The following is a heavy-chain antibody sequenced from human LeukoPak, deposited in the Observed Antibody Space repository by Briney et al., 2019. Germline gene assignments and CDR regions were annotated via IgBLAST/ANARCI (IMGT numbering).Heavy chain of an antibody. CDR3: ARAYPHYYDSSGYWLDY. D-gene: IGHD3-22*01. Sequence: SETLSLTCAVYGGSFSGYYWSWIRQPPGKGLEWIGEISHSGSTNYSPSLKSRVTISVDTSKNQFSLKLSSVTAADTAVYYCARAYPHYYDSSGYWLDYWGQGTLVTVSS. J-gene: IGHJ4*02. CDR2: ISHSGST. V-gene: IGHV4-34*01. CDR1: GGSFSGYY.